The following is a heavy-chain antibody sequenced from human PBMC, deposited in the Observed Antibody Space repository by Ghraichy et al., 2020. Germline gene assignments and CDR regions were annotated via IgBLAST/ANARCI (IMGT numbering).Heavy chain of an antibody. CDR3: ARMDTAMFLSSYFDS. V-gene: IGHV4-31*03. J-gene: IGHJ4*02. CDR2: IYHSRGT. D-gene: IGHD5-18*01. CDR1: GDSIRSGTYY. Sequence: SETLSLTCTVSGDSIRSGTYYWSWIRQHPGKGLEWIGYIYHSRGTYYNESLKSRVTISVDTPKNQFSLNLISVSAADTAVYYCARMDTAMFLSSYFDSWGQGILVTVSS.